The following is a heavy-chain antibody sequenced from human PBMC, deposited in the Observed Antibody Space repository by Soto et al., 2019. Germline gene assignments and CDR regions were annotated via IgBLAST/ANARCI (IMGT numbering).Heavy chain of an antibody. CDR1: GSSISSGDYY. J-gene: IGHJ5*02. Sequence: SETLSLTCTVSGSSISSGDYYWSWIRQPPGKGLEWIGYIYYSGSTYYNPSLKSRVTISVDTSKNQFSLKLSSVTAADTAVYYCASFSPSSGFNWFDPWGQGTLVTVSS. V-gene: IGHV4-30-4*02. D-gene: IGHD3-22*01. CDR2: IYYSGST. CDR3: ASFSPSSGFNWFDP.